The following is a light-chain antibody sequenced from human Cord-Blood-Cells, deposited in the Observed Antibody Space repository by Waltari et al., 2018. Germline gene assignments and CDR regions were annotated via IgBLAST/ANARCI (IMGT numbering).Light chain of an antibody. CDR1: SSDVGGSNN. V-gene: IGLV2-14*01. J-gene: IGLJ2*01. CDR2: DVS. Sequence: QSALTQPASVSGSPGQSITISCTGTSSDVGGSNNVSWYQQHPGKAPKRMIYDVSNRPSGVSNRFSGSKSGNTASLTISGLQAEDEADYYCSSYTSSSTRVFGGGTKLTVL. CDR3: SSYTSSSTRV.